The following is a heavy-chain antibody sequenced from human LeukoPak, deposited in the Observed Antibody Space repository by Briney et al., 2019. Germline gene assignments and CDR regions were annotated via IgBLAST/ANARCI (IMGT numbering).Heavy chain of an antibody. CDR1: GFTFSSYA. CDR2: ISSSSSYI. V-gene: IGHV3-21*01. D-gene: IGHD6-13*01. J-gene: IGHJ4*02. CDR3: ASQAYSSSWYYY. Sequence: PGGSLRLSCAASGFTFSSYAMNWVRQAPGKGLEWVSSISSSSSYIYYADSVKGRFTISRDNAKNSLYLQMNSLRAEDTAVYYCASQAYSSSWYYYWGQGTLVTVSS.